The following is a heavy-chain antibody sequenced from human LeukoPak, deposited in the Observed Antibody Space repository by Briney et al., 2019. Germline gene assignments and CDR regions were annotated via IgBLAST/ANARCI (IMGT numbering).Heavy chain of an antibody. V-gene: IGHV1-2*04. CDR3: AAGYSSSSKDY. CDR1: GYTFAGYY. J-gene: IGHJ4*02. CDR2: INPNSGGT. Sequence: GASVKVSCKASGYTFAGYYMHWVRQAPGQGLEWMGWINPNSGGTNYAQKFQGWVTMTRDTSISTAYMELSSLRSEDTAVYYCAAGYSSSSKDYWGQGTLVTVSS. D-gene: IGHD6-6*01.